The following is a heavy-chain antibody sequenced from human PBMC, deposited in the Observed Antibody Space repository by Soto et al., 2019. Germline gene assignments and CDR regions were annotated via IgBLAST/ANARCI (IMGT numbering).Heavy chain of an antibody. V-gene: IGHV3-53*01. J-gene: IGHJ2*01. CDR1: GVSVSGNY. Sequence: EVQLVESGGGLAQPGGSLRLSCAASGVSVSGNYMNWVRQAPGKGLEWVSVIESGGRTDEADSVKGRFTISRDNAKNTLYLQMNSLRGEDTAVYYCARETGSYFYDSPGDYHIYWYFDIWGRGTLVTVSS. CDR3: ARETGSYFYDSPGDYHIYWYFDI. CDR2: IESGGRT. D-gene: IGHD3-22*01.